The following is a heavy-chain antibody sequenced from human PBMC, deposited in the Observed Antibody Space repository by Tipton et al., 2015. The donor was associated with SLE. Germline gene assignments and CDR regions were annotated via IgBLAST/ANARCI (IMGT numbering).Heavy chain of an antibody. Sequence: TLSLTCTVSGGFISSYYWSWIRQPPGKGLEWIGYIYYSGSTNYNPSLKSRVTISLDTSKNQFSLRLSPVTAADTAVYYCATQGTGRYFLEFWGQGTLVTVSS. CDR3: ATQGTGRYFLEF. D-gene: IGHD1-26*01. V-gene: IGHV4-59*08. CDR1: GGFISSYY. CDR2: IYYSGST. J-gene: IGHJ4*02.